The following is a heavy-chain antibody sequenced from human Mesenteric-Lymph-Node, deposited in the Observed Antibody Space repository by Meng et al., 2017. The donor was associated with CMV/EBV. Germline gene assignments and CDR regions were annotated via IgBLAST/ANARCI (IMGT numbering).Heavy chain of an antibody. D-gene: IGHD6-19*01. J-gene: IGHJ5*02. CDR3: ARDPRVTSGWYEGNWFDP. CDR2: IIPLFRTA. V-gene: IGHV1-69*05. Sequence: SVKVSCKASGGIFSSYSISWVRQAPGQGLEWMGGIIPLFRTANYAQKFQGRVTITTDESTTTAYMELGSLRSEDTAVYFCARDPRVTSGWYEGNWFDPWGQGTLVTVSS. CDR1: GGIFSSYS.